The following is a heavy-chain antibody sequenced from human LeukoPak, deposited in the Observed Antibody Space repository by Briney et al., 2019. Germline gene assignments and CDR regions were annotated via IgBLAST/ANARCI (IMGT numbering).Heavy chain of an antibody. CDR3: AGREVGARVEDY. Sequence: SETLSLTCTVSGGSISSSSYYWGWIRQPPGKGLEWIGSIYYSGSTYYNPSLKSRVTISVDTSKNQFSLKLSSVTAADTAVYYCAGREVGARVEDYWGQGTLVTVSS. CDR1: GGSISSSSYY. CDR2: IYYSGST. J-gene: IGHJ4*02. V-gene: IGHV4-39*07. D-gene: IGHD1-26*01.